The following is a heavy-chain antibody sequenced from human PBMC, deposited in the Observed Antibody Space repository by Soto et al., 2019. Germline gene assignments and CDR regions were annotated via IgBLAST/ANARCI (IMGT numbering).Heavy chain of an antibody. Sequence: QVQLVQSGAEVQKPGSSVKVSCKASGGTFSSYTISWVRQAPGQGLEWMGRIIPILGIANYAQKFQGRVTITADKSTSTAYMELSSLRSEDTAVYYCAAYCSSTSCYPGWFDPWGQGTLVTVSS. V-gene: IGHV1-69*02. J-gene: IGHJ5*02. CDR2: IIPILGIA. D-gene: IGHD2-2*01. CDR3: AAYCSSTSCYPGWFDP. CDR1: GGTFSSYT.